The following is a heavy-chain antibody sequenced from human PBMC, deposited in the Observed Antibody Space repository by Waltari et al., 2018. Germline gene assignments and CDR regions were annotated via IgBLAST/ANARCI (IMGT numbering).Heavy chain of an antibody. D-gene: IGHD6-13*01. V-gene: IGHV3-33*01. J-gene: IGHJ4*02. CDR2: IWYDGSNK. Sequence: QVQLVESGGGVVQPGRSLRLSCAASGFTFSSYGMHWVRQAPGKGLEWGEVIWYDGSNKYDADSVKGRFTSSRDNSKNTLYLQMNSLRAEDTAVYYCARDSDSSSWYRLDYWGQGTLVTVSS. CDR1: GFTFSSYG. CDR3: ARDSDSSSWYRLDY.